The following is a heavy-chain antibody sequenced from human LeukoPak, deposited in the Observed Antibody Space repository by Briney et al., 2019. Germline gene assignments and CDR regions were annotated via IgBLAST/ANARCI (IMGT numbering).Heavy chain of an antibody. D-gene: IGHD3-10*01. CDR2: INAGNGNT. V-gene: IGHV1-3*01. CDR1: GYTFTSYA. Sequence: GASVKVSCKASGYTFTSYAMHWVRQAPGQRLEWMGWINAGNGNTKYSQKFQGRVTITRDTSASTAYMELSSLRSEDTAVYYCAREGVAVYYGPGDYWGPGTLVTVSS. CDR3: AREGVAVYYGPGDY. J-gene: IGHJ4*02.